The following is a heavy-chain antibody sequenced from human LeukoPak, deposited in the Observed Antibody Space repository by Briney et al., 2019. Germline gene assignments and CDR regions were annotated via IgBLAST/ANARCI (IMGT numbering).Heavy chain of an antibody. CDR3: ARVQDVLLWFGELRDAFDI. J-gene: IGHJ3*02. CDR2: IYYSGST. Sequence: PSETLSLTCTVSGGSISSSSYYRGWIRQPPGKGLEWIGSIYYSGSTYYNPSLKSRVTISVDTSKNQFSLKLSSVTAADTAVYYCARVQDVLLWFGELRDAFDIWGQGTMVTVSS. V-gene: IGHV4-39*07. CDR1: GGSISSSSYY. D-gene: IGHD3-10*01.